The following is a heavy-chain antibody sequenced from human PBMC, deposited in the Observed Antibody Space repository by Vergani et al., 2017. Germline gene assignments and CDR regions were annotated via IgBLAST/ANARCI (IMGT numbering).Heavy chain of an antibody. CDR3: ARDSAVGRTFDS. V-gene: IGHV4-61*02. CDR1: GGSISGVLYY. CDR2: IYYSGRT. D-gene: IGHD2-15*01. Sequence: QVQLQESGPGLVKPSQSLSLTFTVSGGSISGVLYYLSWVRQPAWKGLELIGRIYYSGRTDYNPARESRVTISVDTSKNTLSLKLNSVNAADTAIYYCARDSAVGRTFDSWGQGTLVSVSS. J-gene: IGHJ4*02.